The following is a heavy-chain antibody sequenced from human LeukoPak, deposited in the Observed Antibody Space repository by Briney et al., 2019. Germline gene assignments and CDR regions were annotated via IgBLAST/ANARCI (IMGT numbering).Heavy chain of an antibody. CDR1: GFSFSSHW. V-gene: IGHV3-7*01. Sequence: PGVSLRLFCAVSGFSFSSHWMSWVRQAPGKGLEWVANTNDDGSEKNYVDSVKGRFTISRENDKKSLFLQMNSLRADDTAVYFCLREEGAWGQGTLVTVSS. J-gene: IGHJ5*02. D-gene: IGHD3-16*01. CDR3: LREEGA. CDR2: TNDDGSEK.